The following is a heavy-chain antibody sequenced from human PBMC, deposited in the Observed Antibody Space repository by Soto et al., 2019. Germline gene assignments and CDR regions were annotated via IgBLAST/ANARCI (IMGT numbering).Heavy chain of an antibody. V-gene: IGHV3-15*01. Sequence: GGSLRLSCAASGFTFSNAWMSWVRQAPGKGLEWVGRIKSKTDGETTDYAAPVKGRFTISREDSKNTLYLQMNSLKTEDTAVYYCTTDRSIVVVPAAIRSKYYFDYWGQGTLVTVSS. CDR1: GFTFSNAW. CDR3: TTDRSIVVVPAAIRSKYYFDY. CDR2: IKSKTDGETT. D-gene: IGHD2-2*01. J-gene: IGHJ4*02.